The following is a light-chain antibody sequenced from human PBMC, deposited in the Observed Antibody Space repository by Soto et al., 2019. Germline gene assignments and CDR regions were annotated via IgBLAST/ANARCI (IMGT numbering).Light chain of an antibody. CDR3: SSYTRAATYV. Sequence: QSALTQPASMSGSPGQSITISCTGSSSDVGAYNYDSRYQQYHPGEAPKLIIYDVSHRPAGVSNRFSGSKSGNTASLTISGLQTEDEADYYCSSYTRAATYVFGTGTKLTVL. CDR2: DVS. CDR1: SSDVGAYNY. J-gene: IGLJ1*01. V-gene: IGLV2-14*03.